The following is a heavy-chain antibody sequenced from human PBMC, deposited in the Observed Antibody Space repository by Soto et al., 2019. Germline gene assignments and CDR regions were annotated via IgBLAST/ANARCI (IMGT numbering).Heavy chain of an antibody. Sequence: GGSLRLSCAASGFTFSSYWMHWVRQAPGKGLVWVSRINSDGSSTSYADSVKGRFTISRDNAKNTLYLQMNSLRAEDTAVYYCARAKYSGSYSGWSNVLDYWGQGTLVTVSS. V-gene: IGHV3-74*01. J-gene: IGHJ4*02. CDR1: GFTFSSYW. CDR2: INSDGSST. D-gene: IGHD1-26*01. CDR3: ARAKYSGSYSGWSNVLDY.